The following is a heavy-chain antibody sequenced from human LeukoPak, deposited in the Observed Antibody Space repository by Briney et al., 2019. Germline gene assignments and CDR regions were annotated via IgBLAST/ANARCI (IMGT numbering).Heavy chain of an antibody. Sequence: SVKVSCKASGSTFSSYAISWVRQAPGQGLEWMGGIIPIFGTANYAQKFQGRVTITADESTSTAYMELSSLRSDDTAVYYCARGEVDSSGWDCFHFWGQGTLVTVSS. CDR2: IIPIFGTA. CDR1: GSTFSSYA. V-gene: IGHV1-69*13. J-gene: IGHJ4*02. CDR3: ARGEVDSSGWDCFHF. D-gene: IGHD6-19*01.